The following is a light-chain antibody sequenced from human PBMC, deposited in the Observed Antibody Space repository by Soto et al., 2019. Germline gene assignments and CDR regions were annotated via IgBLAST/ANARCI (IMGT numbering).Light chain of an antibody. J-gene: IGKJ5*01. Sequence: PGERVPLSCRASQTVSSSSLTWCQKKPGQAPGLLIYGASTWAYGIPARFSVSGSGTDFTLTISSLEPEDFAVYYGQQRSNWHRITFGQGTRLEI. CDR3: QQRSNWHRIT. V-gene: IGKV3D-20*02. CDR2: GAS. CDR1: QTVSSSS.